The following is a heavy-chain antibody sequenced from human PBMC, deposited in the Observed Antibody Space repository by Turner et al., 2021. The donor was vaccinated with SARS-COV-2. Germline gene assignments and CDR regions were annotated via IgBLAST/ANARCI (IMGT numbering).Heavy chain of an antibody. Sequence: EVQLVESGGGLVKPGGSLSLSCAASGFTFSDAWMDWVRQAPGKGLEWVGRMKSLPDGATTVYAAPVQGRFSISRDDSKNMVHLQMSSLTTEDTAVYYCCTDLSDDIPHDALDIWGRGTVVTVSS. J-gene: IGHJ3*02. CDR1: GFTFSDAW. D-gene: IGHD3-9*01. V-gene: IGHV3-15*01. CDR3: CTDLSDDIPHDALDI. CDR2: MKSLPDGATT.